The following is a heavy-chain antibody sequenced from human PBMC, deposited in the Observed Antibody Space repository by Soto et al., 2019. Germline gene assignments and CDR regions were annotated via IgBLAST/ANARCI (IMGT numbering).Heavy chain of an antibody. CDR3: AKDEVGAPNDAFDI. V-gene: IGHV3-23*01. Sequence: GVSLRLSCAASGFSFSSYAMTWVRRAPGKGLEWVSSISDSGGTTYYADSVKGRFTISRDNSKNTVFLQMNSLSAEDTALYYCAKDEVGAPNDAFDIWGQGTMVTVSS. D-gene: IGHD1-26*01. CDR1: GFSFSSYA. CDR2: ISDSGGTT. J-gene: IGHJ3*02.